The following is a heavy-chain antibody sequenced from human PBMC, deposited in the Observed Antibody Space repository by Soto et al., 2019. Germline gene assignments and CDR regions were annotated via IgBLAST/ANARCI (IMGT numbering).Heavy chain of an antibody. J-gene: IGHJ4*02. V-gene: IGHV3-33*08. Sequence: GGSLRLSCVASGFTFSSYGMHWVRQAPGKGLEWVAVIWYDGSNKYYADSVKGRFTISRDNSKNTLYLQMNSLRAEDTAVYYCARDRHSSSYYFDYWGQGTLVTVSS. CDR2: IWYDGSNK. D-gene: IGHD6-6*01. CDR1: GFTFSSYG. CDR3: ARDRHSSSYYFDY.